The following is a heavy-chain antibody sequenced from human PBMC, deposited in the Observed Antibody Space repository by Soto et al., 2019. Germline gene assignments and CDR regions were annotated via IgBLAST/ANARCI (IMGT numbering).Heavy chain of an antibody. CDR1: GDTFRTES. CDR3: EGGHEYGDNSVVFDV. CDR2: ILPFFGTA. Sequence: GASVEVSCKDSGDTFRTESINWVRQAHGQGPEWMGGILPFFGTADYAPRFQGRVTITADGATTTAYMELRSLTSQDTAVYFCEGGHEYGDNSVVFDVWGQGTMVTVSS. V-gene: IGHV1-69*13. D-gene: IGHD4-17*01. J-gene: IGHJ3*01.